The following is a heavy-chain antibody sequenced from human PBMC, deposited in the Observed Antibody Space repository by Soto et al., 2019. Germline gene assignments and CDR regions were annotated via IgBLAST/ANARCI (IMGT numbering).Heavy chain of an antibody. CDR2: INHSGSA. J-gene: IGHJ4*02. Sequence: ETLSLTCAVYGGSFSGYYWSWIRQPPGKGPEWIGEINHSGSANYNPPLKSRVTISVDTSKNQFSLKLSSVTAADTAVYYCARNSNRPGYSSGWYRYWGQGTLVTVSS. V-gene: IGHV4-34*01. CDR3: ARNSNRPGYSSGWYRY. D-gene: IGHD6-19*01. CDR1: GGSFSGYY.